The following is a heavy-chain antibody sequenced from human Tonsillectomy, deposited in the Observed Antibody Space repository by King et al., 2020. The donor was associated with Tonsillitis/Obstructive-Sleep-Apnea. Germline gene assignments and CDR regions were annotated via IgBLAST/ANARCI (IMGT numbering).Heavy chain of an antibody. CDR1: GGSISSSRYY. CDR2: IYYNGDT. V-gene: IGHV4-39*01. CDR3: VIHSPHMDNYYYYMDV. J-gene: IGHJ6*03. D-gene: IGHD2-21*01. Sequence: QLQESGPGLVKPSETLSLSCFVSGGSISSSRYYWGWIRQPPGKGLEWIGTIYYNGDTYYNPSLKSRVTVSIDTSASQFSLKLTSVTAADTSVYYCVIHSPHMDNYYYYMDVWGKGTTVTVSS.